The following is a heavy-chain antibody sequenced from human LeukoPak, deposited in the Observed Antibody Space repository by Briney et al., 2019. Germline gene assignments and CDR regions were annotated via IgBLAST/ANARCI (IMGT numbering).Heavy chain of an antibody. J-gene: IGHJ4*02. D-gene: IGHD3-22*01. Sequence: GGSLRLSCAASGFTFRNYAMGWVRQAPGRGLEWVSVISAADGDNTYYADSVKGRFSISRDNSNYTLHLQMNSLRAEDTAVFYCAKFKGHYYYDSSGYCDNWGQGALVTVSS. CDR1: GFTFRNYA. CDR3: AKFKGHYYYDSSGYCDN. V-gene: IGHV3-23*01. CDR2: ISAADGDNT.